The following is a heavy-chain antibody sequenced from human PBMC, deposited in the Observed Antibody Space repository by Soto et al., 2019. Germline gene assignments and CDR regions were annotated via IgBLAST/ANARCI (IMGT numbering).Heavy chain of an antibody. Sequence: PSETLSLTCTVSGGSISSGDYYWSWIRQPPGKGLEWIGYIYYSGSTYYNPSLKSRVTTSVDTSKNQFSLKLSSVTAADTAVYYCARDRNNLDYYGMDVWGQGTTVTVSS. D-gene: IGHD1-1*01. CDR3: ARDRNNLDYYGMDV. J-gene: IGHJ6*02. CDR2: IYYSGST. CDR1: GGSISSGDYY. V-gene: IGHV4-30-4*01.